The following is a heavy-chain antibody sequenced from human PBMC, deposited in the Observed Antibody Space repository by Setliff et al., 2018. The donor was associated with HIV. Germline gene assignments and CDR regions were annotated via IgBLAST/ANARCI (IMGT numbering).Heavy chain of an antibody. J-gene: IGHJ4*02. V-gene: IGHV1-18*01. Sequence: GASVKVSCKGSGDTFTSYGIGWVRQAPGQGLEWRGWSSVYSDNTNYAQKFQGRVTMTTETSTSTAYMEMWSLRSDDTAVYYCARDFYAMGRWFGELRPFDYLGQGTLVTFSS. CDR3: ARDFYAMGRWFGELRPFDY. D-gene: IGHD3-10*01. CDR2: SSVYSDNT. CDR1: GDTFTSYG.